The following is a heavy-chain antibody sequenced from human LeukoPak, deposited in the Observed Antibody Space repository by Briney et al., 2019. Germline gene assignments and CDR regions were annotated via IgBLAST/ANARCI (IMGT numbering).Heavy chain of an antibody. Sequence: ASAKVSCKASGYTFTGYYMHWVRQAPGQGLEWMGWINPNSGGTNYAQKFQGRVTMTRDTSISTAYMELSRLRSDDTAVYYCARSLNYDILTALPYWGQGTLVTVSS. CDR1: GYTFTGYY. D-gene: IGHD3-9*01. CDR3: ARSLNYDILTALPY. V-gene: IGHV1-2*02. J-gene: IGHJ4*02. CDR2: INPNSGGT.